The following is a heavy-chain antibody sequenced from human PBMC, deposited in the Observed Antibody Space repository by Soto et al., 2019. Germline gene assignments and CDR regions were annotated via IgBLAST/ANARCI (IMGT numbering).Heavy chain of an antibody. D-gene: IGHD2-15*01. CDR2: IYHTVNT. V-gene: IGHV4-59*11. Sequence: QVQLQESGPRLVKPSVTLSLTCSVSGVSIGSHFWCWIRQAPGKGPELVGYIYHTVNTNYNPALKRRVTISMDTSENQLSLQLSSVTAADTAVYYCARWHYTVVTALDIWGQGTMVTVSS. CDR1: GVSIGSHF. J-gene: IGHJ3*02. CDR3: ARWHYTVVTALDI.